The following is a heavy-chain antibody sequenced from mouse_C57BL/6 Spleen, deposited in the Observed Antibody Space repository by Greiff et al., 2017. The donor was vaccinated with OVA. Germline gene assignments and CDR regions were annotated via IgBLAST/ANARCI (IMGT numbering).Heavy chain of an antibody. J-gene: IGHJ1*03. V-gene: IGHV1-67*01. CDR3: ARRHVGSSFYWYFDV. CDR2: ISTYYGAA. Sequence: QVQLQQSGPGLVRPGVSVKISCTASGYTFTDYAMHWVNQSHAKSLEWIGFISTYYGAASYTPKFKDKATMTVDNSSSTAYMELARLISEDCSVEYCARRHVGSSFYWYFDVWGTGTTVTVSS. CDR1: GYTFTDYA. D-gene: IGHD1-1*01.